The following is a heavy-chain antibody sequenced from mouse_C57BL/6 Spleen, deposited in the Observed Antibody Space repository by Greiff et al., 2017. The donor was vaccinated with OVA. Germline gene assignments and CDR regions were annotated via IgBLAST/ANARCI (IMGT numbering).Heavy chain of an antibody. D-gene: IGHD2-4*01. Sequence: QVQLQQSGPELVKPGASVKISCKASGYAFSSSWMNWVKQRPGKGLEWIGRIYPGDGDTNYNGKFKGKATLTADKSSSTAYMQLSSLTSEDSAVYFCARRGIYDYDAGFAYWGQGTLVTVSA. V-gene: IGHV1-82*01. CDR2: IYPGDGDT. J-gene: IGHJ3*01. CDR3: ARRGIYDYDAGFAY. CDR1: GYAFSSSW.